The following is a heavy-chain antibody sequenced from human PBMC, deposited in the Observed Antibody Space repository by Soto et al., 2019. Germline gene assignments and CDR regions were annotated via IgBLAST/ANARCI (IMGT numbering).Heavy chain of an antibody. Sequence: QVQLQESGPGLVKPSGTLSLTCAVSGGSIISSEWWSWVRQPPGKGLEWIGEIFHTGSSSYNPSLKSRVTISVDTSKNQFSLTLSFVTAADTAVYYCARDVARQSLVIAGDYWGRGTLVTVSS. D-gene: IGHD3-10*01. CDR3: ARDVARQSLVIAGDY. CDR1: GGSIISSEW. CDR2: IFHTGSS. J-gene: IGHJ4*02. V-gene: IGHV4-4*02.